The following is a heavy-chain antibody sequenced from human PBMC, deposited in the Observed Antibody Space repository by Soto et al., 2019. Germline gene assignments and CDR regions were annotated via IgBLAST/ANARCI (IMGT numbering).Heavy chain of an antibody. D-gene: IGHD6-13*01. CDR3: ARVTEDRGYQLVHDWFDP. CDR1: GGSVSSGSYY. CDR2: IYYSGST. J-gene: IGHJ5*02. Sequence: SETLSLTCTVSGGSVSSGSYYWSWIRQPPGKGLEWIGYIYYSGSTNYNPSLKSRVTISVDTSKNQFSLKLSSVTAADTAVYYCARVTEDRGYQLVHDWFDPWGQGTLVTVSS. V-gene: IGHV4-61*01.